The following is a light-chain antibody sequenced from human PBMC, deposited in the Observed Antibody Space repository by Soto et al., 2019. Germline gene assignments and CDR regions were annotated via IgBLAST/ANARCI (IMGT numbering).Light chain of an antibody. CDR3: QQYYSTPIT. CDR1: QSVLYSSNNKNY. J-gene: IGKJ5*01. CDR2: WAS. Sequence: DIVMTQSPDSLAVSLGERATINCKSSQSVLYSSNNKNYLAWYQQKPGQPPKLLIYWASTRESGVPDRFSGSGSGTDFTLTISSLQAEDVAVYHCQQYYSTPITFGHGTRLEIK. V-gene: IGKV4-1*01.